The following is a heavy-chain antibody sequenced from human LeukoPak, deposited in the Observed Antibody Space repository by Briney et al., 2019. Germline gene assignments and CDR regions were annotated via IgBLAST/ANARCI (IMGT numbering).Heavy chain of an antibody. V-gene: IGHV3-30*02. Sequence: GGSLRLSXAASGFTFSTDGIHWVRQAPGKRPEWVANINFDGSAKYYADSLKGRFTISRDNSKNTLYLEMNSLRVEDTAVYYCAKGVSGNSFNLDYWGQGTLVTVSS. CDR3: AKGVSGNSFNLDY. CDR1: GFTFSTDG. D-gene: IGHD1-20*01. J-gene: IGHJ4*02. CDR2: INFDGSAK.